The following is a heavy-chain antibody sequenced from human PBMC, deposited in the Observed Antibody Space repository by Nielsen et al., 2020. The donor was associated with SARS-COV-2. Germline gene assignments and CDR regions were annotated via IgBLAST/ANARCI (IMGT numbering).Heavy chain of an antibody. Sequence: SVKVSCKASGGTFSSYAISWVRQAPGQGLEWMGGIIPIFGTANYAQKFQGRVTITADESTSTAYMELRSLRSDDTAVYYCAIGSPRYCSGGSCPLGYWGQGTLVTVSS. CDR1: GGTFSSYA. CDR2: IIPIFGTA. CDR3: AIGSPRYCSGGSCPLGY. J-gene: IGHJ4*02. V-gene: IGHV1-69*13. D-gene: IGHD2-15*01.